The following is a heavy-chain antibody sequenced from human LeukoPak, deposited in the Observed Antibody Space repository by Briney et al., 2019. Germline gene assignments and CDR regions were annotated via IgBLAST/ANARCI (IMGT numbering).Heavy chain of an antibody. V-gene: IGHV5-51*01. Sequence: GESLKISCKGSGYSFPNYWIGWVRQMPGKGLEWLGILYPGDSDTRYSPSFQGQVTISADKSISPAYLQRSSLKASDTAIYYCASRLRERFDSWGQGTLVTVSS. CDR1: GYSFPNYW. D-gene: IGHD5-12*01. CDR3: ASRLRERFDS. J-gene: IGHJ4*02. CDR2: LYPGDSDT.